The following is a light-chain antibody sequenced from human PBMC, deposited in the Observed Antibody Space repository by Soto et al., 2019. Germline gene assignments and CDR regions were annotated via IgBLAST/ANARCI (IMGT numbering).Light chain of an antibody. CDR3: QQRSNWPGT. Sequence: EIVMTQSPGTLSLSPGDTATLSCRASQSLGSDLAWYQQKPGQAPRLLIFAASNRATGIPARFSGSGSGTDFTLTISSLEPEDFAVYYCQQRSNWPGTFGQGTKVDIK. J-gene: IGKJ1*01. V-gene: IGKV3-11*01. CDR1: QSLGSD. CDR2: AAS.